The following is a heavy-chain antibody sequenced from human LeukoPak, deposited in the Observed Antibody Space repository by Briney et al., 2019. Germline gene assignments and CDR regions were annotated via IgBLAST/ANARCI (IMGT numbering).Heavy chain of an antibody. CDR1: GYSFTGYY. J-gene: IGHJ4*02. CDR2: INPNSGHT. V-gene: IGHV1-2*02. CDR3: ARDLNYFGSGSYPYFFDY. Sequence: GASVKVSCKASGYSFTGYYMHWARQAPGQGLEWMGWINPNSGHTNYAQKFQGRVTMTRDTSISTAYTELSRLRSDDTAVYYCARDLNYFGSGSYPYFFDYWGQGTLVTVSS. D-gene: IGHD3-10*01.